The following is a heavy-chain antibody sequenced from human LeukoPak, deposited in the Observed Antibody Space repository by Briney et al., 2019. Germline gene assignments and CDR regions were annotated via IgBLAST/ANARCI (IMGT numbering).Heavy chain of an antibody. Sequence: SETLSLTCAVYGGSFSGYYWSWIRQPPGKGLEWIGEINHSGSTNYNPSLKSRVTISVDTSKNQFSLKLSSVTAAGTAVYYCARAYDFWSGYYQNWGQGTLVTVSS. V-gene: IGHV4-34*01. D-gene: IGHD3-3*01. CDR3: ARAYDFWSGYYQN. J-gene: IGHJ4*02. CDR2: INHSGST. CDR1: GGSFSGYY.